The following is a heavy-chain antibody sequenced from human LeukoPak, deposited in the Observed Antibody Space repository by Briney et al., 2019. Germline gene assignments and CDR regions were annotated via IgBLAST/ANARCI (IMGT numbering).Heavy chain of an antibody. CDR2: ISLYNGNT. CDR1: GYTFSKYG. Sequence: ASVKVSCKASGYTFSKYGVSWVRQAPGQGLEWMGWISLYNGNTNYAQKFQGRVTMTADTSTSTAYMELRSLRSDGTAVYYCARDRVYSSGYYSDYWGQGTLVTVSS. V-gene: IGHV1-18*01. CDR3: ARDRVYSSGYYSDY. J-gene: IGHJ4*02. D-gene: IGHD3-22*01.